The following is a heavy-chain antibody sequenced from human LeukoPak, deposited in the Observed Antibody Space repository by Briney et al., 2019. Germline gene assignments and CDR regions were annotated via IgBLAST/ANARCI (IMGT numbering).Heavy chain of an antibody. CDR3: ARLISGSSGYYHYYYYYYYMDV. Sequence: SETLSLTCAVSGYSISSGYYGGWIRPPPGKGLEWIGSIYHSGSTYYNPSLKSRVTISVDTSKNQFSLKLSSVTAADTAVYYCARLISGSSGYYHYYYYYYYMDVWGKGTTVTVSS. CDR2: IYHSGST. J-gene: IGHJ6*03. D-gene: IGHD3-22*01. V-gene: IGHV4-38-2*01. CDR1: GYSISSGYY.